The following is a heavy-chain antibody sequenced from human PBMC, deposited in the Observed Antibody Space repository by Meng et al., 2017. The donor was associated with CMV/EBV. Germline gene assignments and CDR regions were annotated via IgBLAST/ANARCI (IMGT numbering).Heavy chain of an antibody. Sequence: SGPTLVKPTQTLTLTGTFSGFSLSTSGMCGSWVRQPPGKALEWLALIDWDEDKYYSTSLKTRLTISKDTSKNQVVLTMTNMDPVDTSTYYCARIPSNYGPYGMDVWGHGTTVTVSS. CDR1: GFSLSTSGMC. D-gene: IGHD4-11*01. V-gene: IGHV2-70*20. J-gene: IGHJ6*02. CDR3: ARIPSNYGPYGMDV. CDR2: IDWDEDK.